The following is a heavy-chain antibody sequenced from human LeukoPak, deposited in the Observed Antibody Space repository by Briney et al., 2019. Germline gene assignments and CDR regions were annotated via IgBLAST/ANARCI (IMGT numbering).Heavy chain of an antibody. Sequence: GGSLRLSCAASGFSFSSNGMSWVRQPPGKGLGWVSAISGSGGSTYYADSVKGRFTISRDNSKNTLYLQMNSLRAADTAVYYCAKVRMYYDSSAPYYFDYWGQGTLVTVSS. D-gene: IGHD3-22*01. V-gene: IGHV3-23*01. CDR2: ISGSGGST. CDR3: AKVRMYYDSSAPYYFDY. J-gene: IGHJ4*02. CDR1: GFSFSSNG.